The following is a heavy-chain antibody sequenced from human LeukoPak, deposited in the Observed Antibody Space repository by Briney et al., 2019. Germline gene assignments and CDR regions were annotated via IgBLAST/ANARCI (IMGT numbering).Heavy chain of an antibody. Sequence: GESLQISCQGSGYRFTSYWIGWVRQMPGKGPEWMGSIYPGDSDTRYSPSFQGQATISADKSISTAYLQWSSLKASDTAMYYCARLGLAQQWLASIDYWGQGTLVTVSS. D-gene: IGHD6-19*01. J-gene: IGHJ4*02. CDR2: IYPGDSDT. V-gene: IGHV5-51*01. CDR3: ARLGLAQQWLASIDY. CDR1: GYRFTSYW.